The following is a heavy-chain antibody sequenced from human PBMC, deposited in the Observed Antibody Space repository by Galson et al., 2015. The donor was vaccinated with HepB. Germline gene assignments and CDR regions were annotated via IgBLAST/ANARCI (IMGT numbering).Heavy chain of an antibody. J-gene: IGHJ4*02. V-gene: IGHV3-30-3*01. CDR3: AREGVGATTYYFDY. Sequence: SLRLSCAASGFTFSSYAMHWVRQAPGKGLEWVAVISYDGSNKYYADSVKGRFTISRDNSKNTLYLQMNSLRAEDTAVYYCAREGVGATTYYFDYWGQGTLVTVSS. D-gene: IGHD1-26*01. CDR1: GFTFSSYA. CDR2: ISYDGSNK.